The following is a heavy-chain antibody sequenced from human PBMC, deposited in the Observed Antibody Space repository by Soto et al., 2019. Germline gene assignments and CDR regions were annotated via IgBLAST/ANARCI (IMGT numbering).Heavy chain of an antibody. CDR3: ARQGSNGAYYYYGMDV. D-gene: IGHD2-8*01. CDR2: IYPGDSDT. CDR1: GYRFSSYW. J-gene: IGHJ6*02. Sequence: PGESLKLSCKGSGYRFSSYWIAWVRQMPGKGLEWMGIIYPGDSDTRYSPSFQGQVTMSVDKSNNTAYLHWSSLKASDTAMYYCARQGSNGAYYYYGMDVWGQGTTVTVSS. V-gene: IGHV5-51*01.